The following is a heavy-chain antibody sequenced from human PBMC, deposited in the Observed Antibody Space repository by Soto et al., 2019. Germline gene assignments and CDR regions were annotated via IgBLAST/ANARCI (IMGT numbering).Heavy chain of an antibody. Sequence: EVQLVESGGGLVKPGGSLRLSCAASGFTFSSYSMNWVRQAPGKGLEWVSSISSSSSYIYYADSVKGRFTIPRDNAKNSLYLQMNSLRAEDTAVYYCAREREITDILTGYYGSYYYGMDVWGQGTTVTVSS. J-gene: IGHJ6*02. V-gene: IGHV3-21*01. CDR1: GFTFSSYS. D-gene: IGHD3-9*01. CDR2: ISSSSSYI. CDR3: AREREITDILTGYYGSYYYGMDV.